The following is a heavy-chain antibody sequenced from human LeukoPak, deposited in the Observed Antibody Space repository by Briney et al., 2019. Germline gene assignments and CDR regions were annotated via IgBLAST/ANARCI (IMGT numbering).Heavy chain of an antibody. CDR2: IYYSDSGTM. V-gene: IGHV4-39*01. CDR3: ARRPPALGAFDI. J-gene: IGHJ3*02. CDR1: GGSIIRSSYY. Sequence: PSETLSLTCTVSGGSIIRSSYYWGWIRQSPGKGLEWIGSIYYSDSGTMYYNPSLKSRVTMSADTSKNQFSLRLSSVTAADTAVYYCARRPPALGAFDIWGQGTMVSVSS.